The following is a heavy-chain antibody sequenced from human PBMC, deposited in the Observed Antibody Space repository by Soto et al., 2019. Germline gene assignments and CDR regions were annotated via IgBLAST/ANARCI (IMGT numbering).Heavy chain of an antibody. Sequence: PSETLSLTCTVSLGSISTSTYYWSWIRQPPGKGLEWIGNIYYSGSTNYRPSLQSRVTMSVDTSKNQFSLKLISVTAADTALYFCASVYFDSSGYYLDYWGQGALVTVS. D-gene: IGHD3-22*01. CDR2: IYYSGST. V-gene: IGHV4-39*01. J-gene: IGHJ4*02. CDR1: LGSISTSTYY. CDR3: ASVYFDSSGYYLDY.